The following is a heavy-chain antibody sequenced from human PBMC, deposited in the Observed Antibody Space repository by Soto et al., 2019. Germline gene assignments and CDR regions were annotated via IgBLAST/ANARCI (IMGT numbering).Heavy chain of an antibody. CDR3: AREVPGDNGVLDI. J-gene: IGHJ3*02. CDR1: GFTVSSSY. V-gene: IGHV3-53*02. Sequence: EVQVVETGGGLIQPGGSLRLSCAASGFTVSSSYMSWVRQAPGRGLEWVSVIYGGGSTYYADSVKGRFTISRDNSKNTLYLQMNSLIAEDTAVYYCAREVPGDNGVLDIWGQGTMVTVSS. CDR2: IYGGGST. D-gene: IGHD1-20*01.